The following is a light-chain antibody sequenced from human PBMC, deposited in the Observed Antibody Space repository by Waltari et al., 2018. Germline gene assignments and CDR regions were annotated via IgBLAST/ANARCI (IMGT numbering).Light chain of an antibody. V-gene: IGLV3-1*01. CDR3: QAWDSSTYHVV. J-gene: IGLJ2*01. Sequence: RQKPGQSAVVVLYHSTKRPAGIPELFSVSNSGNTATLTISGNQAMDEADYYCQAWDSSTYHVVFGGGTKLTVL. CDR2: HST.